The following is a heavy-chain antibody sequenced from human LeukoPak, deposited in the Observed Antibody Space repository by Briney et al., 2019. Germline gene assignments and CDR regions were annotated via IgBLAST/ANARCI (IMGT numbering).Heavy chain of an antibody. V-gene: IGHV4-39*01. J-gene: IGHJ4*02. CDR1: GGSISSSSYY. CDR2: IYYSGST. Sequence: SETLSLTCTVSGGSISSSSYYWGWIRQPPGKGLEWIGSIYYSGSTYYNPSLKSRVTISVDTSKNQFSLKLSSVTAADTAVYYCARPRGWRGYFDYRGQGTLVTVSS. D-gene: IGHD2-15*01. CDR3: ARPRGWRGYFDY.